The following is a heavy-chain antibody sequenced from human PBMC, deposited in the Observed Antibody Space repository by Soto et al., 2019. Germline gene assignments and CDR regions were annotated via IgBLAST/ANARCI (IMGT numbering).Heavy chain of an antibody. CDR3: ATSVYNWNDGFFDY. D-gene: IGHD1-1*01. J-gene: IGHJ4*02. CDR1: GFTFSSYG. Sequence: QVQLVESGGGVVQPGRSLRLSCAASGFTFSSYGMHWVRQAPGKGLEWVAVISYDGINKYYADSVKGRFTIYRDNSKNTLYLQMNSLRAGDTAVYYCATSVYNWNDGFFDYWGQGTLVTVSS. CDR2: ISYDGINK. V-gene: IGHV3-30*03.